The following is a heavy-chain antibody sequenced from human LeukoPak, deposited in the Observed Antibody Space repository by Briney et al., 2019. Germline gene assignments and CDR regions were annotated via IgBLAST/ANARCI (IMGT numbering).Heavy chain of an antibody. CDR2: IGNKAYSGST. V-gene: IGHV3-49*03. Sequence: GRSLRLSCTASGSTFGDYAMSWFRQAPGEGLEWVGFIGNKAYSGSTKYAASVKGRFIISRDDSKSIAYLQMNSLNTEDTAVYYCSRGGGSGRYYFDYWGQGAPVTVSA. D-gene: IGHD6-19*01. J-gene: IGHJ4*02. CDR3: SRGGGSGRYYFDY. CDR1: GSTFGDYA.